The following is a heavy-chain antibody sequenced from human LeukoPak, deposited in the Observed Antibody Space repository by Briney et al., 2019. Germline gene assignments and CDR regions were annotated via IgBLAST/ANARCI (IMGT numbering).Heavy chain of an antibody. CDR1: GFTFSNSW. CDR2: IKQDGSEQ. J-gene: IGHJ4*02. CDR3: ARALVIDY. V-gene: IGHV3-7*01. Sequence: GGSLRLSCAASGFTFSNSWMSWVRQAPGKGLEWVAYIKQDGSEQFYVDSVKGRFTISRDNSKNSLYLQMNSLRAEDTAVYYCARALVIDYWGQGTLVTVSS. D-gene: IGHD4-23*01.